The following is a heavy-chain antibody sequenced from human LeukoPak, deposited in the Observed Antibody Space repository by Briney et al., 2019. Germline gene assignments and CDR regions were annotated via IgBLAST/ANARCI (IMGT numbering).Heavy chain of an antibody. D-gene: IGHD5-18*01. J-gene: IGHJ4*02. Sequence: PGGSLRLSCAASGFTFSSYGMHWVRQAPGKGLEWVAFIRYDGSNKYYADSVKGRFTISRDNSKNTLNLQMNTLRAEDTAVYYCARHLSGVTGYTYGRGIDYWGQGTLVTVSS. CDR3: ARHLSGVTGYTYGRGIDY. CDR2: IRYDGSNK. V-gene: IGHV3-30*02. CDR1: GFTFSSYG.